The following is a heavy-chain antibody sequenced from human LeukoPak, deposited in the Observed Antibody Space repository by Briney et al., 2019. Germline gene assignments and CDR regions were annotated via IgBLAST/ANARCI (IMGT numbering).Heavy chain of an antibody. J-gene: IGHJ4*02. V-gene: IGHV4-38-2*01. D-gene: IGHD3-3*01. Sequence: PSETLSLTCALSGYSISSGYYWGWIRQPPGKGLEWIGSIYHSGSTYYNPSLKSRVTISVDTSKNQFSLKLSSVTAADTAVYYCARRILEWLFIFDYWGQGTLVTLSS. CDR1: GYSISSGYY. CDR3: ARRILEWLFIFDY. CDR2: IYHSGST.